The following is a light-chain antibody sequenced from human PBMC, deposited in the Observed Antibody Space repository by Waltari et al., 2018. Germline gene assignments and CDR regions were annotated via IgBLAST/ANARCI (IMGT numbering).Light chain of an antibody. CDR2: DVT. V-gene: IGLV2-11*01. CDR3: CSYAGNYTLV. CDR1: SSAVGGYDY. J-gene: IGLJ3*02. Sequence: QSALTQPLSVSGSPGPSVTVSCTGSSSAVGGYDYVSWYQQHPGKAPKLSIYDVTNRPSGVPDRFSGSTSGNTASLTISGLQAEDEADYYCCSYAGNYTLVFGGGTSLTVL.